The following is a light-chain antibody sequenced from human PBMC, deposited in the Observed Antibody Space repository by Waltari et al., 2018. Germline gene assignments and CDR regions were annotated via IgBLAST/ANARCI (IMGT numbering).Light chain of an antibody. J-gene: IGLJ3*02. V-gene: IGLV4-69*01. Sequence: QLVLTQSPSVSASLGASVKLTCTLDSGHTSNLVAWLQQQPEKGPRYLMRVNSDGSHSKGDEIPDRFSGSSSGAERYLTISSLQSEDEADYYCETGGHGTWVFGGGTRLIVL. CDR1: SGHTSNL. CDR3: ETGGHGTWV. CDR2: VNSDGSH.